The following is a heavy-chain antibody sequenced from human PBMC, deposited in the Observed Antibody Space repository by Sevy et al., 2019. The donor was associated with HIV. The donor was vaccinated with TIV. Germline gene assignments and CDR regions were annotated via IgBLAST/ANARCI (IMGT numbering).Heavy chain of an antibody. D-gene: IGHD4-17*01. J-gene: IGHJ5*01. CDR2: ITYDGSNQ. V-gene: IGHV3-30*18. Sequence: GGSLRLSCAASGFTFSSYGMHWVRQAPGKGLEWVAVITYDGSNQYYTDSVKGRFTISRDDSKNTLYLQMNSLRAEDTAVYYCAKDHALTTLWVNNWLESWGQGTLVTVSS. CDR3: AKDHALTTLWVNNWLES. CDR1: GFTFSSYG.